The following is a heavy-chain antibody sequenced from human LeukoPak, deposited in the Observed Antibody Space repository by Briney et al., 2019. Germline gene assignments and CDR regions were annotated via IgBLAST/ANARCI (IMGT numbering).Heavy chain of an antibody. Sequence: GGSLRLPWAAAGFTLSSYSMNWVRQAAGKGLEWVSSISSMRGQIYYGGSGKGRFTLSRDNAKNPLYRQMDSLRAEETAVNYFAREPSPFLECLSASPYFDYWGQGTLVTVSS. D-gene: IGHD3-3*02. CDR2: ISSMRGQI. J-gene: IGHJ4*02. V-gene: IGHV3-21*01. CDR3: AREPSPFLECLSASPYFDY. CDR1: GFTLSSYS.